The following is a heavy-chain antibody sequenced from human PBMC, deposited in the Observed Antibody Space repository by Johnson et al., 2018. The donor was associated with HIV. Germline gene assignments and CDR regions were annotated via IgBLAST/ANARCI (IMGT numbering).Heavy chain of an antibody. D-gene: IGHD1-26*01. V-gene: IGHV3-30*02. CDR2: IRSDGVNK. J-gene: IGHJ3*02. CDR1: GFTFRIYD. CDR3: ARVRAGRENAFDI. Sequence: QVQLVESGGGLVQPGGSLRLSCAASGFTFRIYDMQWVRQAPGKGLEWLAYIRSDGVNKQYTDSVKGRFTISRDNSKNTLSLQMNSPRVDDTAIYYCARVRAGRENAFDIWGQGTMVTVSS.